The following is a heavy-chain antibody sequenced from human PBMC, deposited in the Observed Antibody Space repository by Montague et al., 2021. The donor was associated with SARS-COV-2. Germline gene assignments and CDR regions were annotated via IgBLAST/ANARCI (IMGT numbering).Heavy chain of an antibody. V-gene: IGHV4-39*01. CDR2: IYHTGST. D-gene: IGHD1-26*01. J-gene: IGHJ4*01. Sequence: SETRSLTCTVSRGSLRLTSYHWGWIRQPPGKGPEWIGSIYHTGSTYYDPSLESRVTMSVDNSKNQFSLMLTSVTAADTAVYYCANFYSGSYNYWGHGSLVTVSS. CDR3: ANFYSGSYNY. CDR1: RGSLRLTSYH.